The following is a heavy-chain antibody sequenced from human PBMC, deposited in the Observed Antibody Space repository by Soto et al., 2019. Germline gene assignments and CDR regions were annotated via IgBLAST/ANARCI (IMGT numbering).Heavy chain of an antibody. D-gene: IGHD3-9*01. J-gene: IGHJ4*02. Sequence: ASVKVSCKVSGYTLTELSMHWVRQAPGKGLEWMGGFDPEDGETIYAQKFQGRVTMTEDTSTDTAYMELSSLRSEDTAVYYCATEITSSRDYYDILTGYYKGPYWGQGTLVTVSS. CDR2: FDPEDGET. CDR3: ATEITSSRDYYDILTGYYKGPY. CDR1: GYTLTELS. V-gene: IGHV1-24*01.